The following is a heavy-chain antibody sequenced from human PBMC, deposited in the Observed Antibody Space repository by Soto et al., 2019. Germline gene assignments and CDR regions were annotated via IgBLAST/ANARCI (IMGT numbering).Heavy chain of an antibody. CDR1: GYTFTSYG. J-gene: IGHJ3*02. CDR3: ARGFWSGYSRPDAFDI. CDR2: ISAYNGNT. Sequence: ASVKVSCKASGYTFTSYGISWVRQAPGQGLEWMGWISAYNGNTNYAQKLQGRVTMTTDTYTSTAYMELRSLRSDDTAVYYCARGFWSGYSRPDAFDIWGRGTMVTVSS. D-gene: IGHD3-3*01. V-gene: IGHV1-18*04.